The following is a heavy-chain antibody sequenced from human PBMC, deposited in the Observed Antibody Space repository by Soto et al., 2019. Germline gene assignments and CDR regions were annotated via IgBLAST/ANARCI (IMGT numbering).Heavy chain of an antibody. D-gene: IGHD2-8*02. CDR2: IYYCGST. J-gene: IGHJ4*02. CDR3: ARDKITGLFDY. CDR1: GGSISSYY. V-gene: IGHV4-59*12. Sequence: SETLSLTCTVSGGSISSYYWSWIRQPPGKGLEWIGYIYYCGSTNYNPSLKSRVTISVDTSKKQFSLKLTSVTAADTAVYYCARDKITGLFDYWGQGTLVTVSS.